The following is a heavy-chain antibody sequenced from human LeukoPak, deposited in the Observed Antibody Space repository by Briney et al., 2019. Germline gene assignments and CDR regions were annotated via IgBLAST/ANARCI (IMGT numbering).Heavy chain of an antibody. D-gene: IGHD2-15*01. J-gene: IGHJ6*03. V-gene: IGHV4-39*07. CDR3: ARGYCSGGSCYSYYYYNYMDV. CDR1: GGSISSSSSY. CDR2: IYYSGST. Sequence: PSETLSRTCTVSGGSISSSSSYWGWIRQPPGKGLQWIGSIYYSGSTYYNPSLKSRVTISVDTSKNQFSLKLSSVTAADTAVYYCARGYCSGGSCYSYYYYNYMDVWGKGTTVTVSS.